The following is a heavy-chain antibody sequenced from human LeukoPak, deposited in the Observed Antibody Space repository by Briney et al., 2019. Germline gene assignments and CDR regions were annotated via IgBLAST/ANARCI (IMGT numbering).Heavy chain of an antibody. CDR2: INHSGST. CDR1: GGSFSGYY. D-gene: IGHD2-21*02. J-gene: IGHJ4*02. V-gene: IGHV4-34*01. Sequence: SETLSLTCAVYGGSFSGYYWSWIRQPPGKGLEWIGEINHSGSTNYNPSLKSRVTISVDTSKNQFSLKLSSVTAADTAVYYCASKGDCGGDCYWYYFDYWGQGTLVTVSS. CDR3: ASKGDCGGDCYWYYFDY.